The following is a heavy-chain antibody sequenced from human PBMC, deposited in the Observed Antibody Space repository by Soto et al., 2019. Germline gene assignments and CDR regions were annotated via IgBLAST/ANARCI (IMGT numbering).Heavy chain of an antibody. J-gene: IGHJ6*02. Sequence: PGESLKISCKGSGYSFTSYWISWVRQMPGKGLEWMGRIDPSDSYTNYSPSFQGHVTISADKSISTAYLQWSSLKASDTAMYYCARRRESGGYSYGSAYYYGMDVWGQGTTVTVSS. CDR1: GYSFTSYW. D-gene: IGHD5-18*01. V-gene: IGHV5-10-1*01. CDR3: ARRRESGGYSYGSAYYYGMDV. CDR2: IDPSDSYT.